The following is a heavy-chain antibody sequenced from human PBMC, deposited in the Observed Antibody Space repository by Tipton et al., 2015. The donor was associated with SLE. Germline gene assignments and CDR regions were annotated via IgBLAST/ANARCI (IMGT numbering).Heavy chain of an antibody. CDR2: IYYSGST. CDR1: GGSISSSSYY. J-gene: IGHJ5*02. CDR3: AREDSSSWFYTRFDP. D-gene: IGHD2-2*02. V-gene: IGHV4-39*07. Sequence: TLSLTCSVSGGSISSSSYYWGWIRQPPGKGLEWIGSIYYSGSTYYNPSLKSRVTISIDTSKNHFSLKLYSVTAADTAVYYCAREDSSSWFYTRFDPWGQGTLATVSS.